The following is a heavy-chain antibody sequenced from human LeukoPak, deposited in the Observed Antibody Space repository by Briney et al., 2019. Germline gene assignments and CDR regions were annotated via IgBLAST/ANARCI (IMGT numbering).Heavy chain of an antibody. V-gene: IGHV1-18*01. CDR1: GYTFTSYG. CDR3: ASGIQLWLFDY. Sequence: GASVKVSCKASGYTFTSYGISWVRQAPGQELEWMGWISAYNGNTNSAQKLQGRVTMTTDTSTSTAYMELRSLRSDDTAVYYCASGIQLWLFDYWGQGTLVTVSS. D-gene: IGHD5-18*01. J-gene: IGHJ4*02. CDR2: ISAYNGNT.